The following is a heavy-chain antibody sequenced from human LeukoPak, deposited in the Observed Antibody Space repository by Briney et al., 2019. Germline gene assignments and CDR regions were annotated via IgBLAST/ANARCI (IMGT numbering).Heavy chain of an antibody. CDR2: INTDGSST. CDR1: GFTFSNAW. V-gene: IGHV3-74*01. D-gene: IGHD4-23*01. CDR3: TRGNGGNSPFDY. Sequence: PGGSLRLSCAASGFTFSNAWMSWVRQAPGKGLVWVSRINTDGSSTSYADSVKGRFTISRDNAENTLYLQMNSLRAEDTAVYYCTRGNGGNSPFDYWGQGTLVTVSS. J-gene: IGHJ4*02.